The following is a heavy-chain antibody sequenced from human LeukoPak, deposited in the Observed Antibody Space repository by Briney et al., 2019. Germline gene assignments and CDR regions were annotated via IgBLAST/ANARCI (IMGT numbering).Heavy chain of an antibody. D-gene: IGHD3-3*01. CDR1: GFTFSTYS. J-gene: IGHJ4*02. CDR2: ISSSSSYI. Sequence: PGGSLRLSCAASGFTFSTYSMNWVRQAPGKGLEWVSSISSSSSYIYYADSVKGRFTISRDNAKNSLYLQMNSLRAEDTAVYYCARDLERITIFGVVVGLWGQGTLVTVSS. V-gene: IGHV3-21*01. CDR3: ARDLERITIFGVVVGL.